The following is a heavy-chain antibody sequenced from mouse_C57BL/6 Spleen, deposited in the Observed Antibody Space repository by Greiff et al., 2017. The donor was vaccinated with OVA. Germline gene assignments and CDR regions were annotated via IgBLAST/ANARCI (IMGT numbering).Heavy chain of an antibody. CDR1: GYSFTGYY. Sequence: EVQLQQSGPELVKPGASVKISCKASGYSFTGYYMNWVKQSPEKSLEWIGEINPSTGGTTYNQKFKAKATLTVDKSSSTAYMQLKSLTSEDSAVYYCARRNSGDWYFDVWGTGTTVTVSS. CDR2: INPSTGGT. V-gene: IGHV1-42*01. CDR3: ARRNSGDWYFDV. J-gene: IGHJ1*03.